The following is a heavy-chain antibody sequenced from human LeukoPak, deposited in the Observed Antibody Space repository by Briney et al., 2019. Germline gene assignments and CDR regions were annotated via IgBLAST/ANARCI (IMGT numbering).Heavy chain of an antibody. D-gene: IGHD6-6*01. CDR1: GGSISSYY. Sequence: SETLSLTCTVYGGSISSYYWSWIRQPAGKGLEWIGRIYTSGSTNHNPSLKSRVTMSVDTSKNQFSLKLSSVTAADTAVYYCARDLSSIAARDACDIWGQGTMVTVSS. CDR2: IYTSGST. CDR3: ARDLSSIAARDACDI. V-gene: IGHV4-4*07. J-gene: IGHJ3*02.